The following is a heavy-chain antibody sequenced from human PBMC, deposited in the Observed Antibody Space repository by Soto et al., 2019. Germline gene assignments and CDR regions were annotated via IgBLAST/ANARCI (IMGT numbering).Heavy chain of an antibody. CDR2: INPSGDAT. CDR1: GFIFTNYA. V-gene: IGHV3-23*01. D-gene: IGHD3-16*01. CDR3: AGGSAGETWNFNL. J-gene: IGHJ2*01. Sequence: PGGSLRLSCAASGFIFTNYAMNWVRQAPGKGLEWVSSINPSGDATFYTDSVKGRFTISRDNSKTALFVQMNDLRADDTAVYYCAGGSAGETWNFNLWGRGTLVTVSS.